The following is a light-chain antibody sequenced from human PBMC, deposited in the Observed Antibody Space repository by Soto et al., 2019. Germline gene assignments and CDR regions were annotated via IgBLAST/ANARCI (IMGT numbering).Light chain of an antibody. CDR1: SGYSTYA. Sequence: QAVVTQSPSASASLGVSVKLTCTLSSGYSTYAIAWHQQQSEKGPRFLMKINYDGTHSQGYGFFDRFSGSSSGAERHLTISSLQSDDEADYYCQSLGTGIQVFGGGTKLTVL. CDR3: QSLGTGIQV. J-gene: IGLJ3*02. CDR2: INYDGTH. V-gene: IGLV4-69*01.